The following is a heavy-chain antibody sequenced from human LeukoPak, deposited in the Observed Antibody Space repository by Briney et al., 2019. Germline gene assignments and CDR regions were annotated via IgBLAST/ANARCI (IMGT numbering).Heavy chain of an antibody. CDR3: ARGPGSSVYASAIDH. Sequence: GGSLRLSCAASGFTFSSYGMHWVRQAPGKGLEWAAVIWHDGNNKYYADSVKGRFTISRDNSKNTLYLQMNSLRAEDTAVYYCARGPGSSVYASAIDHWGQGTLVTVSS. CDR2: IWHDGNNK. D-gene: IGHD2-8*01. V-gene: IGHV3-33*01. J-gene: IGHJ4*02. CDR1: GFTFSSYG.